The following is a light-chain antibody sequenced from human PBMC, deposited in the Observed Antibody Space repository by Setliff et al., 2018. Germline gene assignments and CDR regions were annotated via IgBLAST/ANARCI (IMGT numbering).Light chain of an antibody. CDR2: KAS. CDR1: RSIGPY. CDR3: QQYNSYSRT. Sequence: DIQMTQSPSTLSASVGDIVTISCRASRSIGPYLAWYQQKPGKAPKVLIYKASELESGVPSRFSGRGYGTEFTLTISSLQPEDFATYYCQQYNSYSRTFGQGTKVDIK. J-gene: IGKJ1*01. V-gene: IGKV1-5*03.